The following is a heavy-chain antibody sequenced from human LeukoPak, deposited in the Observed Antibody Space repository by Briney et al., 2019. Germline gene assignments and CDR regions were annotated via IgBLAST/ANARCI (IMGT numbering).Heavy chain of an antibody. CDR1: GGSFSGYY. CDR2: INHSGST. J-gene: IGHJ5*02. D-gene: IGHD1-26*01. CDR3: ARVKGGSYSVRNWFDP. Sequence: SETLSLTCAVYGGSFSGYYWSWIRQPPGKGLEWIGEINHSGSTNYNPSPKSRVTISVDTSKNQFSLKLSSVTAADTAVYYCARVKGGSYSVRNWFDPWGQGTLVTVSS. V-gene: IGHV4-34*01.